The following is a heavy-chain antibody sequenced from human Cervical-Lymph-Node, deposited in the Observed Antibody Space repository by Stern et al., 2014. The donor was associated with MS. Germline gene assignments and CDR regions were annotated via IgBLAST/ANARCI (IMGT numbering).Heavy chain of an antibody. CDR2: IYPGDSDT. CDR3: ARDYGDYAFDY. D-gene: IGHD4-17*01. CDR1: GYSFTANW. V-gene: IGHV5-51*01. J-gene: IGHJ4*02. Sequence: EVHLVESGAEVKKPGESLKISCKGSGYSFTANWIAWVRQMPGKVLEWMGIIYPGDSDTRYSPSFQGQVTISADKSISTAYLQWSSLKASDTAMYYCARDYGDYAFDYWGQGTLVTVSS.